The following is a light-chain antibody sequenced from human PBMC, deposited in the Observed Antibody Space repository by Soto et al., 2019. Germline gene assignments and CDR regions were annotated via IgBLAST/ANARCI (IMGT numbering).Light chain of an antibody. CDR2: GAS. CDR1: QSVNNNS. V-gene: IGKV3-20*01. J-gene: IGKJ2*01. Sequence: EIVLTQSPGTLSLTTGERATLSCRASQSVNNNSLAWYQQKPGQAPRLLIYGASSRATGIPDRFSGSGSGTDFTLTISRLEPEDFAVNYCQQYCSSQYTFGQGTKLEIK. CDR3: QQYCSSQYT.